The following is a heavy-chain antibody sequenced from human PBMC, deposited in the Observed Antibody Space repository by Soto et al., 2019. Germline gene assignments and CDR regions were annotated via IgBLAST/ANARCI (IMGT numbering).Heavy chain of an antibody. CDR3: AREGGSGNYLYYAMDV. CDR2: IIPIFGTA. CDR1: GGTFSSYA. D-gene: IGHD3-10*01. J-gene: IGHJ6*02. Sequence: QVQLVQSGADVKKPGSSVKVSCKASGGTFSSYAISWVRQAPGQGLEWMGGIIPIFGTANYAQKFQGRVTITADESTSTAYMELSSLRSEDTAVYYCAREGGSGNYLYYAMDVWGQGTTVTVSS. V-gene: IGHV1-69*12.